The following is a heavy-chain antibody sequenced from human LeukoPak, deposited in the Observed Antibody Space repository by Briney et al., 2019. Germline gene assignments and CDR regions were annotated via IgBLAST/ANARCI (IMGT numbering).Heavy chain of an antibody. CDR2: INTNTGNP. CDR3: ARVTDTNYYGSGSSIDY. CDR1: GYTFTSYA. D-gene: IGHD3-10*01. V-gene: IGHV7-4-1*02. Sequence: ASVKVSCKASGYTFTSYAMNWVRQAPGQGLEWMGWINTNTGNPTYAQGFTGRFVFSLDTSVSTAYLQISSLKAGDTAVYYCARVTDTNYYGSGSSIDYWGQGTLVTVSS. J-gene: IGHJ4*02.